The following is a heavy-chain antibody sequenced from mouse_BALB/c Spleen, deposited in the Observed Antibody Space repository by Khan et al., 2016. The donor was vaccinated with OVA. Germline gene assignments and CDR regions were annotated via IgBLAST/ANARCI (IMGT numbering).Heavy chain of an antibody. V-gene: IGHV9-4*02. J-gene: IGHJ4*01. Sequence: QIQLVQSGPELKKPGETVRISCKASGYTFTPAGIQWVQKMPGKGLKWIGWINTHSGVPKYAEDFKGRFAFSLEISVNTAYLQITKLKSEDTATYLCARGGAVYYRNDGGAMEYWGQGTSVTVSS. CDR1: GYTFTPAG. CDR2: INTHSGVP. CDR3: ARGGAVYYRNDGGAMEY. D-gene: IGHD2-12*01.